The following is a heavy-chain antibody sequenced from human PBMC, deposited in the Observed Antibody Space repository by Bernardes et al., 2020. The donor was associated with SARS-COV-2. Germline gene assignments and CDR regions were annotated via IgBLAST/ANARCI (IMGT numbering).Heavy chain of an antibody. Sequence: GGSLRLFCTGSGFTFGDYAMSWFRQAPGRGLEWVGFIRSKSYGGTTEYAASVKGRFTISRDDSKSIASLQMDSLKTEDTAVYYCTRTREDHNSWFYYGLDVWGQGTTVTVSS. D-gene: IGHD3-10*01. CDR3: TRTREDHNSWFYYGLDV. J-gene: IGHJ6*02. CDR2: IRSKSYGGTT. V-gene: IGHV3-49*03. CDR1: GFTFGDYA.